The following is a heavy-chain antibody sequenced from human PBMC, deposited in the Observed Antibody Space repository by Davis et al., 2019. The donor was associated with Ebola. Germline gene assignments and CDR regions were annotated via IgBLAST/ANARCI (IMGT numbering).Heavy chain of an antibody. CDR2: IFPGHSDT. CDR1: GYSFTSYW. V-gene: IGHV5-51*01. D-gene: IGHD4-17*01. CDR3: ARSATTVTNYWYFDL. Sequence: KVSCKGSGYSFTSYWIGWVRQMPGKGLEWMGIIFPGHSDTRYSPSFQGQVTISADKSISTAYLQWSSLKASDTAMYYCARSATTVTNYWYFDLWGRGTLVTVSS. J-gene: IGHJ2*01.